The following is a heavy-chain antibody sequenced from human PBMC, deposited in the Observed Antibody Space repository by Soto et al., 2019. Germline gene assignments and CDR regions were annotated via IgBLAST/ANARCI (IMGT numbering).Heavy chain of an antibody. J-gene: IGHJ6*02. CDR2: IYYSGST. CDR1: VGSISSGDYY. D-gene: IGHD4-17*01. CDR3: ARDETPVLTSGGNEYYYGLEV. V-gene: IGHV4-30-4*01. Sequence: SETLSLTCTVSVGSISSGDYYWSCIRQPPVKGLEWIGHIYYSGSTFYNPSLKSRVTISVDTSKKQFSLKLSSVTAADTAVYCCARDETPVLTSGGNEYYYGLEVWGQGTKVTVSS.